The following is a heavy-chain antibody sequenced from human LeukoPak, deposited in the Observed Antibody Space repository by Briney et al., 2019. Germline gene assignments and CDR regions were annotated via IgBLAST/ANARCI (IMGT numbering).Heavy chain of an antibody. CDR2: MNPNSDNT. J-gene: IGHJ4*02. Sequence: ASVKVSCKASGYTFTSYDINWVRQATGQGLEWMGWMNPNSDNTGYARKFQGRVTITRNTSISTAYMELSSLRSEDTAVYYCARDASVAYFDYWGQGTLVTVSS. V-gene: IGHV1-8*01. D-gene: IGHD3-16*01. CDR1: GYTFTSYD. CDR3: ARDASVAYFDY.